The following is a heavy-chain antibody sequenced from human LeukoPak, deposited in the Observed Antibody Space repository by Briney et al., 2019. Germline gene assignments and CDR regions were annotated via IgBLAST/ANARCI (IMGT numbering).Heavy chain of an antibody. D-gene: IGHD1-1*01. Sequence: PGGFLRLSCVASGFTFDVYGMNWVRQAPGKGLEWVSGVSWNGVSTNYAESVKGRFTISRDNAKNSLYLQMNSLRVEDTAFYYCARDRKDRTGTPSGDGDYWGQGTLVTVSS. J-gene: IGHJ4*02. CDR3: ARDRKDRTGTPSGDGDY. CDR2: VSWNGVST. CDR1: GFTFDVYG. V-gene: IGHV3-20*04.